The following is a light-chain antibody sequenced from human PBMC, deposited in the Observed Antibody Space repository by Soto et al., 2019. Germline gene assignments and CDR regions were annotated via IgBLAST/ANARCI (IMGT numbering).Light chain of an antibody. CDR2: KAS. V-gene: IGKV1-5*03. Sequence: DIQMTQSPSTLSASVGDRVTITCRASQSISSWLAWFQQKPGKAPKVLIYKASGLESGVPSRFSGSGSGTEFTLTISSLQPDDFATYYCQQYSNYSWTFGQGTKVEIK. CDR3: QQYSNYSWT. J-gene: IGKJ1*01. CDR1: QSISSW.